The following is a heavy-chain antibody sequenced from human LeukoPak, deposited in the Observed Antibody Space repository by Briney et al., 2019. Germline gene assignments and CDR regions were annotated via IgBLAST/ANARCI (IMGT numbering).Heavy chain of an antibody. J-gene: IGHJ4*02. V-gene: IGHV4-61*08. CDR3: ARYDYYGPGEEGY. CDR2: IYYSGST. CDR1: GGSISSGDYY. D-gene: IGHD3-10*01. Sequence: SETLSLTCTVSGGSISSGDYYWSWIRQPPGKGLEWIGYIYYSGSTNYNPSLKSRVTISVDTSKNQFSLKLSSVTAADTAVYYCARYDYYGPGEEGYWGQGTLVTVSS.